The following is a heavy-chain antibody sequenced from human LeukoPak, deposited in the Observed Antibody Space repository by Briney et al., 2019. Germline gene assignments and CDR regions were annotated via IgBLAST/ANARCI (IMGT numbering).Heavy chain of an antibody. Sequence: SETLSLTCTVSGHSISSGYYWGWIRQPPGKGLEWIGSIYHSRNTYYNPSLKSRVTISVDTFKNQFSLKLSSVTAADTAVYYCARDRRAAAGIWADYYYYMDVWGKGTTVTVSS. V-gene: IGHV4-38-2*02. J-gene: IGHJ6*03. D-gene: IGHD6-13*01. CDR1: GHSISSGYY. CDR3: ARDRRAAAGIWADYYYYMDV. CDR2: IYHSRNT.